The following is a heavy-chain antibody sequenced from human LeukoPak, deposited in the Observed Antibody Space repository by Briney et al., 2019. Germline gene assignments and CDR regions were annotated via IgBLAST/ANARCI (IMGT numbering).Heavy chain of an antibody. CDR2: IGGSGGST. D-gene: IGHD6-13*01. Sequence: YPGGSLRLSCAASGFTFSSYAMSWVPQAPGKGLEWVSAIGGSGGSTYYADSVKGRFTISRDNSKNTLYLQMNSLRAEGTAVYYCAKGLYGVAAAGTFFHTWGQGTLVTVSS. CDR1: GFTFSSYA. V-gene: IGHV3-23*01. CDR3: AKGLYGVAAAGTFFHT. J-gene: IGHJ5*02.